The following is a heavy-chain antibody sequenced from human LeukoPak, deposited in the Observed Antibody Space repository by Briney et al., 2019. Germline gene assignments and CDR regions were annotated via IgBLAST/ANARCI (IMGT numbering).Heavy chain of an antibody. CDR3: VKVRGRARVGYFDY. Sequence: GGSPRLSCAASGFTFSSSWIHCVRQAPGKGLVWVSRINKDGSVTDYAESVKGRFSISRDNAKNTLYLQMNSLRVEDTAIYYCVKVRGRARVGYFDYWGQGTLVTVSS. V-gene: IGHV3-74*01. CDR1: GFTFSSSW. D-gene: IGHD1-26*01. CDR2: INKDGSVT. J-gene: IGHJ4*02.